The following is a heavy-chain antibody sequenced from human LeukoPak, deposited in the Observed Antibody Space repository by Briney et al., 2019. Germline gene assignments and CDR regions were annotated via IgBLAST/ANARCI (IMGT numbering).Heavy chain of an antibody. CDR3: ARKNWNYIVDAFDI. CDR1: GFTFSSYW. CDR2: KKQDGSEK. J-gene: IGHJ3*02. D-gene: IGHD1-7*01. V-gene: IGHV3-7*01. Sequence: GGSLRLSCAASGFTFSSYWMSWVRQAPGKGLEWVANKKQDGSEKYYVDSVKGRFTISRDNAKNSLYLQMNSRRAEDTAVYYCARKNWNYIVDAFDIWGQGTMVTVSS.